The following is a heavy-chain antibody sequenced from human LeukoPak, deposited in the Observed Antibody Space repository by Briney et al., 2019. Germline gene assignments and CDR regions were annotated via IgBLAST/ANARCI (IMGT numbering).Heavy chain of an antibody. D-gene: IGHD4-23*01. CDR3: ARGGYGGTLFDY. J-gene: IGHJ4*02. CDR2: IYYSGST. Sequence: SETLSLTCTVSGGSISSYYWSWIRQPPGKGLEWIGYIYYSGSTNYNPSLKSRVTISVDTSKNQFSLKLSSVTAADTAVYYCARGGYGGTLFDYWGQGTLVTVSS. V-gene: IGHV4-59*01. CDR1: GGSISSYY.